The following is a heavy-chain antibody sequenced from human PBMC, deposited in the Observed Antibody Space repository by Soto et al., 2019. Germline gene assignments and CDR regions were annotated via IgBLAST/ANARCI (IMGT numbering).Heavy chain of an antibody. J-gene: IGHJ4*02. V-gene: IGHV4-30-4*01. D-gene: IGHD3-10*01. CDR2: IYYSGST. Sequence: LSLTCTVSGGSISSGDYYWSWIRQPPGKGLEWIGYIYYSGSTYYNPSLKSRVTISVDTSKNQFSLKLSSVTAADTAVYYCAREGAFGELDYWGQGTLVTVSS. CDR3: AREGAFGELDY. CDR1: GGSISSGDYY.